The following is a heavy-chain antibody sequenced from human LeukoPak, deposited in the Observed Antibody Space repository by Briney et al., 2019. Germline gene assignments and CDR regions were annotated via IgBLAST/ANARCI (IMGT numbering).Heavy chain of an antibody. Sequence: SETLSLTCTVSGGSISSYYWGWIRQPPGKGLEWIGSIYYSGSTYYNPSLKSRVTISVDTSKNQFSLKLSSVTAADMAVYYCARDFRGPSVGDGSESSPGLDYWGQGTLVTVSS. CDR3: ARDFRGPSVGDGSESSPGLDY. D-gene: IGHD3-10*01. V-gene: IGHV4-39*07. CDR2: IYYSGST. J-gene: IGHJ4*02. CDR1: GGSISSYY.